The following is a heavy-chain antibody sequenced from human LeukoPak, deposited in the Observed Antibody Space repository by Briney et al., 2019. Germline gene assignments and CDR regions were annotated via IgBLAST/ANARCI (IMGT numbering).Heavy chain of an antibody. Sequence: GASVKVSCKASGGTFSSYAISWVRQAPGQGLEWMGGIIPIFGTANYAQKFQGRVTITADESTSTAYMELSSLRPEDTAVYYCARAMNTAMVTIPYGAFDIWGQGTMVTVSS. D-gene: IGHD5-18*01. CDR2: IIPIFGTA. CDR1: GGTFSSYA. J-gene: IGHJ3*02. CDR3: ARAMNTAMVTIPYGAFDI. V-gene: IGHV1-69*13.